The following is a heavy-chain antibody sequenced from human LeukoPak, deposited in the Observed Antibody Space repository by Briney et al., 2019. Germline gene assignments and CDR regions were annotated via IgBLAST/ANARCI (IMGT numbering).Heavy chain of an antibody. Sequence: PSETLSLTCTVSGGSISSYYWSWIRQPPGKGLEWIGYIYYSGSTNYNPSLKSRVTISVDTSKNQFSLKLSSVTAADTAVYYCARQAASIAAAGFDPWGQGTPVTVSS. J-gene: IGHJ5*02. CDR1: GGSISSYY. CDR3: ARQAASIAAAGFDP. D-gene: IGHD6-13*01. V-gene: IGHV4-59*08. CDR2: IYYSGST.